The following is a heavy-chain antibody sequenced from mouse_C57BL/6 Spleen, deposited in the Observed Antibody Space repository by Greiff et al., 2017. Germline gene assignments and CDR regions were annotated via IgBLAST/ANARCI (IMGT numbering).Heavy chain of an antibody. CDR3: ARTYYGYYYAMDY. CDR1: GYTFTDHT. D-gene: IGHD2-10*01. V-gene: IGHV1-78*01. CDR2: IYPRDGST. Sequence: QVQLQQSDAELVKPGASVKISCKVSGYTFTDHTIHWMKQRPEQGLEWIGYIYPRDGSTKYNEKFKGKATLTADKSSSTAYMQLNSRTSDDSAVYFCARTYYGYYYAMDYWGQGTSVTVSS. J-gene: IGHJ4*01.